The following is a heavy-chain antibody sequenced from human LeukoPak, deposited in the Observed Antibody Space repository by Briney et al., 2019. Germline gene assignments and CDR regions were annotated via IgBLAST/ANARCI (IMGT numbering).Heavy chain of an antibody. D-gene: IGHD5-12*01. J-gene: IGHJ5*02. Sequence: PSETLSLTCAVYGGSFSGYNWSWIRQPPGKGLEWIGEINHSGSTNYNPSHKSRVTISVDTSKNQFSLKLSSVTAADTAVYYCARGRPQWLRFERWFDPWGQGTLVTVSS. V-gene: IGHV4-34*01. CDR3: ARGRPQWLRFERWFDP. CDR2: INHSGST. CDR1: GGSFSGYN.